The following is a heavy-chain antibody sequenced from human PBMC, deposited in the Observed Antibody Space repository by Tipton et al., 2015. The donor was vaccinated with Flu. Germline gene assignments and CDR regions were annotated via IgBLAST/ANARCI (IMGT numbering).Heavy chain of an antibody. CDR2: IWYDGSNK. J-gene: IGHJ4*02. CDR3: ASSAYSSSPSDY. V-gene: IGHV3-33*08. Sequence: SLRLSCAASGFTFSSYGMHWVRQAPGKGLEWVAVIWYDGSNKYYADSVKGRFTISRDNSKNTLYLQMNSLRAEDTAVYYCASSAYSSSPSDYWGQGTLVTVSS. D-gene: IGHD6-6*01. CDR1: GFTFSSYG.